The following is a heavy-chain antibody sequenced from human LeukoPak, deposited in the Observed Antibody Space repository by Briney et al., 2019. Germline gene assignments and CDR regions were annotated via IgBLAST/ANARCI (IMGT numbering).Heavy chain of an antibody. CDR1: GFTFSSYA. J-gene: IGHJ4*02. D-gene: IGHD3-22*01. V-gene: IGHV3-30-3*01. CDR3: ASGIVVVSPFDY. Sequence: GGSLRLSCAASGFTFSSYAMHWVRQAPGKGLEWVAVISYDGSNKYYADSVKGRFTISRDNSKNTLYLQMNSLRAEDTAVYYCASGIVVVSPFDYWGQGTLVTVSS. CDR2: ISYDGSNK.